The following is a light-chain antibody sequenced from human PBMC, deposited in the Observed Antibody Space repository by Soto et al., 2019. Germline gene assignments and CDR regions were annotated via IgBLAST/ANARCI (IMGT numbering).Light chain of an antibody. V-gene: IGKV1-39*01. CDR2: STS. Sequence: DSQMTEYASSLSASVGVRETITCRASQSISYYLNWYQQKQGRDPRILIYSTSTLQSGVPSKFSGSASGTDFNLTISSLQTEEVATYYCQQRYSTTWTGGQGTKVDIK. CDR1: QSISYY. CDR3: QQRYSTTWT. J-gene: IGKJ1*01.